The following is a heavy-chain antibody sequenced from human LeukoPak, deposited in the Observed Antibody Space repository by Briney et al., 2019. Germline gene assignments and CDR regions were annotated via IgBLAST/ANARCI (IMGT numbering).Heavy chain of an antibody. J-gene: IGHJ6*03. CDR3: ARMQAAAGTWYYYMDV. D-gene: IGHD6-13*01. CDR2: INHDGSEK. V-gene: IGHV3-7*01. Sequence: GGSLRLSCVASEFTFSGYWMSWVRQAPGKGLEWVANINHDGSEKYYVDSAKGRFAISRDNAKNALYLRMNSLRAEDTAVYYCARMQAAAGTWYYYMDVWGKGTTVTVSS. CDR1: EFTFSGYW.